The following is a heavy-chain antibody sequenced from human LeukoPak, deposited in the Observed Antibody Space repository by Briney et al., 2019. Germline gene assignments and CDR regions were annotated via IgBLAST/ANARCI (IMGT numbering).Heavy chain of an antibody. CDR2: INPSGGST. D-gene: IGHD6-6*01. CDR1: GYTLTSYY. Sequence: ASVKVSCKASGYTLTSYYMHWVRQAPGQGLEWMGIINPSGGSTSYAQKFQGRVTMTRDTSTSTVYMELSSLRSEDTAVYYCARGGYEYSSSSGYYFDYWGQGTLVTVSS. V-gene: IGHV1-46*01. J-gene: IGHJ4*02. CDR3: ARGGYEYSSSSGYYFDY.